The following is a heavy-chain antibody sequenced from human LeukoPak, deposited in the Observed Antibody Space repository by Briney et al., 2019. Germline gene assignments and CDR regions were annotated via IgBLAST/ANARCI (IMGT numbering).Heavy chain of an antibody. V-gene: IGHV3-30*18. CDR1: GFTFSSYG. D-gene: IGHD4-17*01. CDR2: ISYDGSNK. J-gene: IGHJ4*02. CDR3: AKDLYITVTTSPPAT. Sequence: PGGSLRLSCAASGFTFSSYGMHWVRQAPGKGLEWVAVISYDGSNKYYADSVKGRFTISRDNSKNTLYLQMNSLRAEDTAVYYCAKDLYITVTTSPPATWGQGTLVTVSS.